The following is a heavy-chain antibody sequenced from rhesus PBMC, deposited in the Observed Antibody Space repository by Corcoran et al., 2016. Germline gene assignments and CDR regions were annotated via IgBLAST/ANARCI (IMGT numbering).Heavy chain of an antibody. D-gene: IGHD2-15*01. CDR1: GYTFTDYY. CDR2: INPYNGNT. J-gene: IGHJ2*01. CDR3: ARLRYCSSTYCSEFDL. Sequence: QVQLVQSGAEVKKPGSSVKVSCKASGYTFTDYYMHLVRQAPRQGLEWMGWINPYNGNTKYVQKFQGRVNMTRDTSTSTAYMELSSLRSEDTAVYYCARLRYCSSTYCSEFDLWGPGTPITISS. V-gene: IGHV1S2*01.